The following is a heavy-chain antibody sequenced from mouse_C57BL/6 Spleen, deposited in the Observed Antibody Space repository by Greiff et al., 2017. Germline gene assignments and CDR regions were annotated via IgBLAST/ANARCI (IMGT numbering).Heavy chain of an antibody. CDR3: ASSGVTGTGYLAKDY. Sequence: QVQLQQPGAELVRPGSSVKLSCKASGYTFTSYWMHWVKQRPKQGLEWIGEIDPSDSENNYNQKFKGKATLTVDKSSSTAYMQLSSLTSEDSAVYYCASSGVTGTGYLAKDYWGQGTSVTVSS. J-gene: IGHJ4*01. D-gene: IGHD4-1*01. CDR1: GYTFTSYW. V-gene: IGHV1-52*01. CDR2: IDPSDSEN.